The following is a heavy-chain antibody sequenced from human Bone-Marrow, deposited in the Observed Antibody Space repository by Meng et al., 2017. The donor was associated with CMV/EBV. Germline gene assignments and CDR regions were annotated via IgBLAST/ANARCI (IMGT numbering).Heavy chain of an antibody. Sequence: SETLSLTCTVSGGSISSGGYYWSWIRQHPGKGLEWIGYIYYSGSTNYNPSLKSRVTISVDTSKNQFSLKLSSVTAADTAVYYCARERRDYDFWSGYYAGYYFDYWGQGTLVTVSS. V-gene: IGHV4-61*08. CDR1: GGSISSGGYY. J-gene: IGHJ4*02. CDR3: ARERRDYDFWSGYYAGYYFDY. D-gene: IGHD3-3*01. CDR2: IYYSGST.